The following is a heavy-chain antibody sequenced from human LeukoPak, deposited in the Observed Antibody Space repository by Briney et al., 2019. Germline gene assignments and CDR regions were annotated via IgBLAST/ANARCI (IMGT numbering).Heavy chain of an antibody. J-gene: IGHJ4*02. CDR2: IYHSGST. CDR1: GYSISSGYY. Sequence: SETLSLTCTVSGYSISSGYYWGWIRQPPGKGLEWIGSIYHSGSTYYNPSLKSRVTISLDTSKNQFSLKVNSVTAADTAVYYCARGDDYYDSSGYDFDFWGQGTLVTVSS. V-gene: IGHV4-38-2*02. D-gene: IGHD3-22*01. CDR3: ARGDDYYDSSGYDFDF.